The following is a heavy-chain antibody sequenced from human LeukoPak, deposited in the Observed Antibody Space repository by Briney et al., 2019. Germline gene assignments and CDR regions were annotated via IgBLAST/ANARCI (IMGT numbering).Heavy chain of an antibody. V-gene: IGHV4-30-4*01. CDR2: FYYSGST. CDR1: GGSISSGDYY. Sequence: PSQTLSLTCTVSGGSISSGDYYWSWIRQPPGKGLEWIGYFYYSGSTYYNPSLKSRVTISVDTSKNQFSLRLSSVTAADTAVYYCAREFTVTSAFDPWGQGTLVTVSS. J-gene: IGHJ5*02. CDR3: AREFTVTSAFDP. D-gene: IGHD4-11*01.